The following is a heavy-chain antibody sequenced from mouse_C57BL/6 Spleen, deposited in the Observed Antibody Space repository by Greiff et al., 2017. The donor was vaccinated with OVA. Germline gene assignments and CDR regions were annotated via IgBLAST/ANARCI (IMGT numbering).Heavy chain of an antibody. Sequence: QVQLQQPGAELVRPGSSVKLSCKASGYTFTSYWMHWVKQRPIQGLEWIGNIDPSDSETHYNQKFKDKATLTVDNSYSTAYMQLSSLTSEDSAVYYCARPHYYGSSLDYAMDYWGQGTSVTVSS. D-gene: IGHD1-1*01. CDR1: GYTFTSYW. V-gene: IGHV1-52*01. J-gene: IGHJ4*01. CDR3: ARPHYYGSSLDYAMDY. CDR2: IDPSDSET.